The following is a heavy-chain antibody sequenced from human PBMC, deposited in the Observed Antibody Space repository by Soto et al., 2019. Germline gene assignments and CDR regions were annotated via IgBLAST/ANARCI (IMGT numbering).Heavy chain of an antibody. V-gene: IGHV5-51*01. J-gene: IGHJ6*02. CDR2: IYPGDSDT. CDR1: GYSFTTYW. CDR3: ARQLAAAVEVYYYVMDV. D-gene: IGHD6-25*01. Sequence: PGESLKISCKGSGYSFTTYWIAWVRQMPGKGLEWMGIIYPGDSDTRYSPSFQGQVTISADKSISTAYLQWSSLKASDTAMYYWARQLAAAVEVYYYVMDVWGQGTTVTVSS.